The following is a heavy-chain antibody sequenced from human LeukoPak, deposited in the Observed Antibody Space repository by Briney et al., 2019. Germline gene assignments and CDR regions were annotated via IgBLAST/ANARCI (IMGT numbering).Heavy chain of an antibody. CDR1: GGSISGYY. D-gene: IGHD2-15*01. CDR2: MDTSGHT. CDR3: SRHRRQSVAQCGRTSWIDG. V-gene: IGHV4-4*07. J-gene: IGHJ5*01. Sequence: SETLSLTCIVSGGSISGYYWNWIRQPAGKGLEWIGCMDTSGHTNYNSSLMSRVTMSVDTSKNQFSLRLTSVTAADTAVYYWSRHRRQSVAQCGRTSWIDGWSQGTLVTVSS.